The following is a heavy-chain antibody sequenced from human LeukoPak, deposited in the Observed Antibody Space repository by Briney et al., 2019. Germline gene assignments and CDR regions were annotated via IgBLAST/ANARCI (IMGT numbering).Heavy chain of an antibody. Sequence: GGSQRPSCAGSGFFFSQFWMQWVRQAPGQVLVWVSRINGDGSSTNYADSVKGRFTISRDNAKNTLYLQMNSLRAEDTAVYYCARDGLPAARDIWGQGTMVTVSS. CDR1: GFFFSQFW. D-gene: IGHD6-6*01. V-gene: IGHV3-74*01. CDR3: ARDGLPAARDI. CDR2: INGDGSST. J-gene: IGHJ3*02.